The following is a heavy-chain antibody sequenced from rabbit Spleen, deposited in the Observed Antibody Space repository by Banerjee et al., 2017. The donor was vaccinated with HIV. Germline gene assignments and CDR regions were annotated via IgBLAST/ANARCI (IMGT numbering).Heavy chain of an antibody. D-gene: IGHD2-1*01. CDR3: VRDLGYDDYSEKGYFNL. CDR1: GFTLSSYW. CDR2: IEPIFGRT. Sequence: QLEESGGDLVKPGASLTLTCTASGFTLSSYWICWVRQAPGKGLEWIGYIEPIFGRTYYASWVNGRFTISSHNAQNTLYLQLNSLTAADTATYFCVRDLGYDDYSEKGYFNLWGPGTLVTVS. V-gene: IGHV1S7*01. J-gene: IGHJ4*01.